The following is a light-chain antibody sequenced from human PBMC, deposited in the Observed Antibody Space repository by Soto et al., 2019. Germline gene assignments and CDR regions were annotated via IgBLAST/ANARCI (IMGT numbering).Light chain of an antibody. Sequence: QSVLTQPPSASGSPGQSVTISCTGTSSDIGAYNRVSWYQQHPGKAPKVLISEVNKRPSGVPDRFSGSKSGNTASLTVSGLQAEDEADYYCSSYPEMNNLLYVFGTGTKVTVL. J-gene: IGLJ1*01. CDR1: SSDIGAYNR. CDR2: EVN. CDR3: SSYPEMNNLLYV. V-gene: IGLV2-8*01.